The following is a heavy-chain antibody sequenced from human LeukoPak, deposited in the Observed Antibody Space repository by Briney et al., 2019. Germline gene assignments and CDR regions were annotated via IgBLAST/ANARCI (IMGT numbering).Heavy chain of an antibody. CDR3: ARDRRGADDAFDI. Sequence: GASVKVSCKASGGTFSSYAISWVRQAPGQGLEWMGGIIPIFGTANYAQKFQGRVTITADKSTSTAYMELSSLRSEDTAVYYCARDRRGADDAFDIWGQGTMVTVSS. D-gene: IGHD1-26*01. J-gene: IGHJ3*02. CDR2: IIPIFGTA. CDR1: GGTFSSYA. V-gene: IGHV1-69*06.